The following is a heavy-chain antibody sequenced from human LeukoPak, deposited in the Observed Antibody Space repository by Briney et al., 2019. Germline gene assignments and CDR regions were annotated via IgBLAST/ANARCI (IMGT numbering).Heavy chain of an antibody. D-gene: IGHD1-20*01. CDR2: INPSGGST. Sequence: GASVKVSCKASGYTFTSYYIHWVRQAPGQGLEWMGIINPSGGSTSYAQKFQGRVTMTRDTSTSTVYMELSSLRSEDTAVYYCARDTNWNEFDPWGQGTLVTLSS. J-gene: IGHJ5*02. V-gene: IGHV1-46*03. CDR1: GYTFTSYY. CDR3: ARDTNWNEFDP.